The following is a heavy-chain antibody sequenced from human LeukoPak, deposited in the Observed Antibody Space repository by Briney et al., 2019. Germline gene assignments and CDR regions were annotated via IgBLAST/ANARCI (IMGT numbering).Heavy chain of an antibody. CDR2: IYYSGST. J-gene: IGHJ4*02. CDR3: VRDRELNY. V-gene: IGHV4-39*07. Sequence: SETPSLTCTVSGGSISSSSYYWGWIRQPPGKGLEWIGSIYYSGSTYYNPSLKSRVTISVDTSRNEFSLRLTSVTAADAAVYYRVRDRELNYWGQGTLVTVSS. D-gene: IGHD3-10*01. CDR1: GGSISSSSYY.